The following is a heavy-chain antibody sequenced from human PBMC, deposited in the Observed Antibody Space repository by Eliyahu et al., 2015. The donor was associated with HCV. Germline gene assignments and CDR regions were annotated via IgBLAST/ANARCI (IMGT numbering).Heavy chain of an antibody. V-gene: IGHV3-11*06. D-gene: IGHD3-10*01. Sequence: QVQLVESGGGLVKPGGSLXLSCAASGFTFSDYXXSGIRQAPGKGGEWVSYISSSSSYTNYADSVKGRFTISRDNAKNSLYLQMNSLRAEDTAVYYCARVRGFITMVRGVPENTTVVSYYYYGMDVWGQGTTVTVSS. CDR2: ISSSSSYT. CDR1: GFTFSDYX. J-gene: IGHJ6*02. CDR3: ARVRGFITMVRGVPENTTVVSYYYYGMDV.